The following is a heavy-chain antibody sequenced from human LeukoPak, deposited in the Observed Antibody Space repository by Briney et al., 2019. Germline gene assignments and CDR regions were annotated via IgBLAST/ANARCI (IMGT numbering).Heavy chain of an antibody. CDR1: GFPFSNYW. V-gene: IGHV3-74*01. CDR2: INTDGSVT. CDR3: GRDNNYKVDV. Sequence: PGGSLRLSCAASGFPFSNYWMLWVRQGPGKGLAWVSNINTDGSVTNYADSVKGRFSISRDNAKNPLYLQMNSLRAEDSAVYYCGRDNNYKVDVWGKGTTVTVSS. D-gene: IGHD5-24*01. J-gene: IGHJ6*04.